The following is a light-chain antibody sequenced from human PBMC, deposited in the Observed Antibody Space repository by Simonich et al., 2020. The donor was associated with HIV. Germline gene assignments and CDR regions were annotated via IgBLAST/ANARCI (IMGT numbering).Light chain of an antibody. CDR1: QSLLYSSNNRHY. Sequence: DIVLTQSPDSLPVSLGEWATINCKSSQSLLYSSNNRHYLAWYQQKPGQPPKLLIYWASTRESGVPDRFSGSGSGTDFTLTISSLQAEDVAVYYCQQYYSNPLTFGGGTKVEIK. CDR3: QQYYSNPLT. CDR2: WAS. V-gene: IGKV4-1*01. J-gene: IGKJ4*01.